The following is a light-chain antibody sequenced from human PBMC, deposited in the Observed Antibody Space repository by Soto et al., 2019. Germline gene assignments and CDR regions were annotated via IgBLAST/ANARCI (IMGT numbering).Light chain of an antibody. CDR1: NSDIGFYNY. J-gene: IGLJ1*01. V-gene: IGLV2-14*01. CDR2: EVA. CDR3: SSYTGSSPLYV. Sequence: QSALTQPASVSGSPGQSITISCTGTNSDIGFYNYVSWYQQHPGEASKLIIYEVAKRPSGVSSRFSGSKSGNTASLTISGLQAEDEADYHCSSYTGSSPLYVFGTGTKVTVL.